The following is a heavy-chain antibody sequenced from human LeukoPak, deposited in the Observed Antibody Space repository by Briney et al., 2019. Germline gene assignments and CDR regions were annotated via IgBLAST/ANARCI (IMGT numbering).Heavy chain of an antibody. CDR3: ARERDRGYSGYGGIDY. D-gene: IGHD5-12*01. J-gene: IGHJ4*02. CDR1: GGSISSGGYY. CDR2: IYYSGST. Sequence: SETLSLTCTVSGGSISSGGYYWSWIRQHPGKGLEWIGYIYYSGSTYYNPSLKSRVTISVDTSKNQFSLKLSSVAAADTAVYYCARERDRGYSGYGGIDYWGQGTLVTVSS. V-gene: IGHV4-31*03.